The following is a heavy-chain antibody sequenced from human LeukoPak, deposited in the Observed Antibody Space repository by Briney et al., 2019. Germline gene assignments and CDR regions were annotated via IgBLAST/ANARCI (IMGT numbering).Heavy chain of an antibody. D-gene: IGHD4-17*01. Sequence: PSETLSLTCTVSGGSISSYYWSWIRQPPGKGLEWIGYIYYSGSTNYNPSLKSRVTISVDTSKNQFPLKLSSVTAADTAVYYCARGGLRWKTKLDYWSQGTLVTVSS. CDR3: ARGGLRWKTKLDY. CDR1: GGSISSYY. V-gene: IGHV4-59*12. CDR2: IYYSGST. J-gene: IGHJ4*02.